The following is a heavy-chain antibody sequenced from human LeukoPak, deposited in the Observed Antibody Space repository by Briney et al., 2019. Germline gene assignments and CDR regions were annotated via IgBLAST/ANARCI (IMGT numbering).Heavy chain of an antibody. D-gene: IGHD1-26*01. CDR2: IYYSGST. CDR1: GGSFSGYY. Sequence: AETLSLTCAVSGGSFSGYYWSWIRQPPGKGLEWIGSIYYSGSTYYNPSLKSRVTISVDTSKNQFSLKLSSVTAAYTAVYYCARRGIYSGSYYRFDYWGQGTLVTVSS. J-gene: IGHJ4*02. CDR3: ARRGIYSGSYYRFDY. V-gene: IGHV4-39*01.